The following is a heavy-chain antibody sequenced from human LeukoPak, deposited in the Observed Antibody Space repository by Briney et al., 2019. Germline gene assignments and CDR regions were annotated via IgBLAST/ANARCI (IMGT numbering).Heavy chain of an antibody. Sequence: GGSLRLSCAASGFTFSTYWMHWVRQAPGKGLVWVSRINSDGSTTTHADSVKGRFTISRDNAKNTLYLQMNSLRAEDTAVYYCASSTWFGDAFDIWGQGTMVTVSS. J-gene: IGHJ3*02. CDR3: ASSTWFGDAFDI. V-gene: IGHV3-74*03. CDR2: INSDGSTT. CDR1: GFTFSTYW. D-gene: IGHD3-10*01.